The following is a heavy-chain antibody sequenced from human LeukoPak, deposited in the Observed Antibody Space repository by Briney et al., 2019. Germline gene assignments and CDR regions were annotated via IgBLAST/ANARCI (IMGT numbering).Heavy chain of an antibody. CDR1: GGSISSTTYY. Sequence: SETLSLTCTVSGGSISSTTYYWGWIRQPPGKGLEWIGSIYYSGSTYYNPSLKSRVTISVDTSKNQFSLKLSSVTAADTAVYYCARIPLAARHLGRGYWGQGTLVTVSS. CDR3: ARIPLAARHLGRGY. J-gene: IGHJ4*02. V-gene: IGHV4-39*01. CDR2: IYYSGST. D-gene: IGHD6-6*01.